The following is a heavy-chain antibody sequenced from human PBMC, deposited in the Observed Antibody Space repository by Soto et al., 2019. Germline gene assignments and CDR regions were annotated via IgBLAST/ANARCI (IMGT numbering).Heavy chain of an antibody. V-gene: IGHV3-30*03. CDR3: ARGAEYQLLSRDYFYGMDV. Sequence: QVQLVEAGGGVVQPGRSLRLSCGASGFTFNSHGMHWVRQAPGKGLEWVAVISSEGSNNFYAESVKGRFTISRDNSKNTLYLRMTSLRRQDTAVYYCARGAEYQLLSRDYFYGMDVWGQGPTVTVSS. CDR2: ISSEGSNN. CDR1: GFTFNSHG. J-gene: IGHJ6*02. D-gene: IGHD2-2*01.